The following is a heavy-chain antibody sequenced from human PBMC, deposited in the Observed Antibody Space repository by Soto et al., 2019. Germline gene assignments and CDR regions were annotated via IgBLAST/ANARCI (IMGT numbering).Heavy chain of an antibody. CDR2: ISAYNGNT. CDR1: RYKFSSYG. J-gene: IGHJ6*02. CDR3: ARGHSTDCSNGVCSFFYNHEMDV. D-gene: IGHD2-8*01. V-gene: IGHV1-18*01. Sequence: ASVKVCCKADRYKFSSYGMSWVRQAPVQELEGLGWISAYNGNTNYAQKLQGRVTMTRDRSISTVYMELTRLRSDDTAVYFCARGHSTDCSNGVCSFFYNHEMDVWGQGTTVTV.